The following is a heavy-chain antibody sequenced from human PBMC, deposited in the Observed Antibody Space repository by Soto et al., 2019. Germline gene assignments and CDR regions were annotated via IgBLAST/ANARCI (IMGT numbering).Heavy chain of an antibody. J-gene: IGHJ4*02. CDR3: ATSYGSGYRAFDY. D-gene: IGHD3-10*01. Sequence: QVQLVQSGAEVKRPGSSVKVSCKASGDTFSFYYINWVRQAPGLGLEWMGRVNPILSLSNYAQRFQGRVTMTADKSTSTAYMVISSLRSEDTAIYYCATSYGSGYRAFDYWGQGAQVIVSS. CDR2: VNPILSLS. V-gene: IGHV1-69*02. CDR1: GDTFSFYY.